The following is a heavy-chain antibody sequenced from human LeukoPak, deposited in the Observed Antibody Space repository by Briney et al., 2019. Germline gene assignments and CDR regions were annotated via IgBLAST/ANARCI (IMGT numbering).Heavy chain of an antibody. D-gene: IGHD2-2*01. Sequence: PSETLSLTCTVSGGSISSSSYYWSWIRQPPGKGLEWIGYIYYSGSTNYNPSLKSRVTISVDTSKNQFSLKLSSVTAADTAVYYCARSVVVPAALNYGMDVWGQGTTVTVSS. CDR1: GGSISSSSYY. CDR2: IYYSGST. CDR3: ARSVVVPAALNYGMDV. V-gene: IGHV4-61*01. J-gene: IGHJ6*02.